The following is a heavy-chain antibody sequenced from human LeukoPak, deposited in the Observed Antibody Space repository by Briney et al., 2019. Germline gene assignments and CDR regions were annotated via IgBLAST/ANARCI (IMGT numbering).Heavy chain of an antibody. CDR2: FDPEDGET. CDR3: ATPRPHYYDSSGYKGDAFDI. Sequence: ASVKVSCKXSGYTLTELSMHWVRQAPGKGLEWMGRFDPEDGETIYAQKFQGRVTMTEDTSTDTAYMELSSLRSEDTAVYYCATPRPHYYDSSGYKGDAFDIWGQGTMVTVSS. V-gene: IGHV1-24*01. J-gene: IGHJ3*02. CDR1: GYTLTELS. D-gene: IGHD3-22*01.